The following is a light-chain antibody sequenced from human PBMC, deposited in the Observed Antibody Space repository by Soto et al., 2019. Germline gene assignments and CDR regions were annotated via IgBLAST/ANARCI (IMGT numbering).Light chain of an antibody. CDR2: SVS. V-gene: IGLV2-14*03. CDR1: SSDIGAYAS. Sequence: QSVLTQPASVSGSPGQSITISCTGTSSDIGAYASVSWYQQHPDKAPKLIIYSVSHRSSGVSERFSGSKSGNTASLTISGLHTEDEADYYCSSSTSSSTYVFGTGTKVTVL. CDR3: SSSTSSSTYV. J-gene: IGLJ1*01.